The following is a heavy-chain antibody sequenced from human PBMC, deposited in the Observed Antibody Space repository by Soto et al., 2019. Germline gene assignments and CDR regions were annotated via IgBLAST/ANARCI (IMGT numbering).Heavy chain of an antibody. D-gene: IGHD6-6*01. V-gene: IGHV3-23*01. Sequence: PGGSLRLSCAASGFPFSSYAMSWVRQAPGKGLEWVSAISGSGGSTYYADSVKGRFTISRDNSKNTLYLQMNSLRAEDTAVYYCAKGPNQFYSSSSRFDYWGQGTLVTVSS. CDR1: GFPFSSYA. CDR2: ISGSGGST. CDR3: AKGPNQFYSSSSRFDY. J-gene: IGHJ4*02.